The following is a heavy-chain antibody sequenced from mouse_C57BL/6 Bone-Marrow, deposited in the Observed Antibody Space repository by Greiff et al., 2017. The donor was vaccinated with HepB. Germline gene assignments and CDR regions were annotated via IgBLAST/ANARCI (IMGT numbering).Heavy chain of an antibody. J-gene: IGHJ2*01. CDR1: GYTFTSYW. D-gene: IGHD1-1*01. V-gene: IGHV1-50*01. CDR2: IDPSDSYT. Sequence: VQLQQSGAELVKPGASVKLSCKASGYTFTSYWMQWVKQRPGQGLEWIGEIDPSDSYTNYNQKFKGKATLTVDTSSSTAYMQLSSLTSEDSAVYYCARWPITTVVARGLYYFDYWGQGTTLTVSS. CDR3: ARWPITTVVARGLYYFDY.